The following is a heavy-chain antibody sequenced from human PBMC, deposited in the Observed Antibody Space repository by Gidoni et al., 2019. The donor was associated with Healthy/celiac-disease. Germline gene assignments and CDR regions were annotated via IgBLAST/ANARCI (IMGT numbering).Heavy chain of an antibody. CDR2: ISWNSGSI. D-gene: IGHD3-22*01. CDR3: AKESRGNYYDSSGYGAFDI. CDR1: GFTFDDYV. V-gene: IGHV3-9*01. Sequence: EVQLVESGGGLVQPGGSLRRSCAASGFTFDDYVMHWVRQAPGKGLEWVSGISWNSGSIGYADSVKGRFTISRDNAKNSLYLQMNSLRAEDTALYYCAKESRGNYYDSSGYGAFDIWGQGTMVTVSS. J-gene: IGHJ3*02.